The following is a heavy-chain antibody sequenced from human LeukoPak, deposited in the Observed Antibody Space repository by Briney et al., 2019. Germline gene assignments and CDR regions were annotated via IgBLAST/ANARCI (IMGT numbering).Heavy chain of an antibody. CDR2: VNPNSGGT. V-gene: IGHV1-2*02. CDR1: GYTFTAYY. J-gene: IGHJ4*02. CDR3: ARGGQGAPLDY. Sequence: GASVTVSCKASGYTFTAYYMHWVRQAPGQGLEWMGWVNPNSGGTNYAQKFQGRVTMTRDTSISTAYMELSRLRSDDTAVYSCARGGQGAPLDYWGQGSLVTVSS. D-gene: IGHD1-26*01.